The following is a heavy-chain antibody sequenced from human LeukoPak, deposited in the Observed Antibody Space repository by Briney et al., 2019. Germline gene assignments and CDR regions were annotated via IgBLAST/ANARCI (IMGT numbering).Heavy chain of an antibody. J-gene: IGHJ4*02. CDR3: ARHVTGIGAACMI. D-gene: IGHD6-13*01. CDR1: GYIFSSYW. Sequence: LGESLKTPCKCSGYIFSSYWIAWVRQIPGKGLEWMGIIYPSDSDTRYSPSFQGQVTISADKPISTAYLQWSSLKASDTAMYYCARHVTGIGAACMIWGRGTLVTVSS. V-gene: IGHV5-51*01. CDR2: IYPSDSDT.